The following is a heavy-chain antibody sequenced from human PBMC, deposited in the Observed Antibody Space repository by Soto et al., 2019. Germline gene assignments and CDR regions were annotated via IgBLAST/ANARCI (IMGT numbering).Heavy chain of an antibody. V-gene: IGHV3-23*01. CDR2: ISGSGGST. Sequence: GGSLRLSCAASGFTFSSYAMSWVRQAPGKGLEWVSAISGSGGSTYYADSVKGRFTISRDNSKNTLYLQMNSLRAEDTAVYYCAKDLIAVAGNYYYYYGMDVWGQGTTVTVSS. D-gene: IGHD6-19*01. J-gene: IGHJ6*02. CDR1: GFTFSSYA. CDR3: AKDLIAVAGNYYYYYGMDV.